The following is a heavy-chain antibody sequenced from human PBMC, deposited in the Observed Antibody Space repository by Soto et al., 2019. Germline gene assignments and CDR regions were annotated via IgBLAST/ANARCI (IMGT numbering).Heavy chain of an antibody. CDR1: GGTFSSYA. Sequence: GAAVKVSCKASGGTFSSYAISWVRQAPGQGLEWMGGIIPIFGTANYAQKFQGRVTITADESTSTAYMELSSLRSEDTAVYYCAREDDFWSGYGPPRLFAPWGQGTLVTVSS. V-gene: IGHV1-69*13. D-gene: IGHD3-3*01. CDR2: IIPIFGTA. CDR3: AREDDFWSGYGPPRLFAP. J-gene: IGHJ5*02.